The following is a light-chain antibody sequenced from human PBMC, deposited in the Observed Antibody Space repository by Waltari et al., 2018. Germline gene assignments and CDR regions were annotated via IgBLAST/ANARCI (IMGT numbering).Light chain of an antibody. CDR2: RNY. V-gene: IGLV1-47*01. Sequence: QSVLTQPPSASGTPGQRVTISCSGSSSNIGRNYVFWYQQFPGTAPKLLIYRNYRRPSGGSDRFSGSKSGTSASLAISGLRSEDEADYYCATWDASLSGWVFGGGTQLTVL. CDR1: SSNIGRNY. J-gene: IGLJ3*02. CDR3: ATWDASLSGWV.